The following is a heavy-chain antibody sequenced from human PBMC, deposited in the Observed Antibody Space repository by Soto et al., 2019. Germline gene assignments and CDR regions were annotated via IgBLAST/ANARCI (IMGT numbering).Heavy chain of an antibody. Sequence: QVQLVQSGAEEKKPGASVKVSCKASGYTFTSYAMHWVRQAPGQRLEWMGWINAGNGNTKYSQKFQGRGTITRDTSASTAYMELSSLRSEDTAVYYCARDLLWFGESHYYYGMDVWGQGTTVTVSS. CDR1: GYTFTSYA. CDR3: ARDLLWFGESHYYYGMDV. J-gene: IGHJ6*02. CDR2: INAGNGNT. V-gene: IGHV1-3*05. D-gene: IGHD3-10*01.